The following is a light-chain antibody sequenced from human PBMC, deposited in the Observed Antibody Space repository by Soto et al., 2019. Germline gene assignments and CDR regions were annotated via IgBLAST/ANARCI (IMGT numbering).Light chain of an antibody. CDR1: RRDVGGYNY. CDR3: SSYGGSNNLI. Sequence: QSVLTQPPSASGSPGPSVTISCSGTRRDVGGYNYVSWYQQHPGKAPKLMIYEVSKRPSGVPDRFSGSKSGNTASLTVSGLQAEDEADYYCSSYGGSNNLIFGGGTKLTVL. V-gene: IGLV2-8*01. CDR2: EVS. J-gene: IGLJ2*01.